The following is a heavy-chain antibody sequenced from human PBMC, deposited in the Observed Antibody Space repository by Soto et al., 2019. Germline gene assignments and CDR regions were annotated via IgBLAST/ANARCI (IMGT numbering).Heavy chain of an antibody. J-gene: IGHJ1*01. CDR1: GGTFSSFG. CDR3: AREGSAYNW. V-gene: IGHV1-69*13. D-gene: IGHD1-1*01. Sequence: AVKVSCKSSGGTFSSFGISWVRQAPGQGLEWMGGIIPVFGRPNYAQRFRGRLTITADESTNTCYMELIDLESEDTAVYYCAREGSAYNWWGQGSQVTVYS. CDR2: IIPVFGRP.